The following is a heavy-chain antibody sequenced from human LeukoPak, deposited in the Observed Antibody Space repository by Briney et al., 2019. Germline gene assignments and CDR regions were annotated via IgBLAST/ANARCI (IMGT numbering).Heavy chain of an antibody. CDR2: INPNSGGT. V-gene: IGHV1-2*02. CDR3: ASQPYCTGDSCYLSESPFDT. D-gene: IGHD2-15*01. Sequence: ASVKVSRKSSGYIFTGFYIHWVRQAPGQGLEWMGWINPNSGGTNSAQTFQDRVTMTRDPSINTAYMELSSLRSDDTAVYYCASQPYCTGDSCYLSESPFDTWGQGTMVTVSS. J-gene: IGHJ3*02. CDR1: GYIFTGFY.